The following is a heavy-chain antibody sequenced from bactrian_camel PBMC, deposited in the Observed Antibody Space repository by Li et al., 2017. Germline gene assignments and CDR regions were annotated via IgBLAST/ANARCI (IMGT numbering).Heavy chain of an antibody. CDR1: GFTFDDSD. Sequence: QVQLVESGGGSVQAGETLRLSCTASGFTFDDSDIRWYRQVVPGVDCDLVSSISSDGTTYYADSVKGRFTISQDNAKNTLYLQMNSLKTEDTALYYCAARAGGDYHAGIYNVFGQGTQVTVS. J-gene: IGHJ4*01. D-gene: IGHD5*01. CDR2: ISSDGTT. V-gene: IGHV3S55*01.